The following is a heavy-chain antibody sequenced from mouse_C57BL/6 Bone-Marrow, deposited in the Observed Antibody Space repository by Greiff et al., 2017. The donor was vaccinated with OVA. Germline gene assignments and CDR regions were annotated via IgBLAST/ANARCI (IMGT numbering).Heavy chain of an antibody. CDR2: INPGSGGT. J-gene: IGHJ2*01. D-gene: IGHD2-3*01. Sequence: VKLQESGAELVRPGTSVKVSCKASGYAFTNYLIEWVKQRPGQGLEWIGVINPGSGGTNYNEKFKGKATLTADKSSSTAYMQLSSLTSEDSAVYFCARGDGYWGQGTTLTVSS. V-gene: IGHV1-54*01. CDR1: GYAFTNYL. CDR3: ARGDGY.